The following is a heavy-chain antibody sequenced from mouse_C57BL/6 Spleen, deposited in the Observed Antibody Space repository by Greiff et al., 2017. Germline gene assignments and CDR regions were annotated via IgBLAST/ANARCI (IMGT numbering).Heavy chain of an antibody. Sequence: EVKLVESGGGLVKPGGSLKLSCAASGFTFSDYGMHWVRQAPEKGLEWVAYISSGSSTIYYADTEKGRFTISRDNAKNTLFLQMTSLRSEDTAMYYCARRDYYGSSYAMDYWGQGTSVTVSS. V-gene: IGHV5-17*01. J-gene: IGHJ4*01. CDR1: GFTFSDYG. CDR2: ISSGSSTI. CDR3: ARRDYYGSSYAMDY. D-gene: IGHD1-1*01.